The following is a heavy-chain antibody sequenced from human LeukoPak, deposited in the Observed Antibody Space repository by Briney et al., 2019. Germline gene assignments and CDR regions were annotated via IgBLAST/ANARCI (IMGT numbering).Heavy chain of an antibody. V-gene: IGHV7-4-1*02. CDR3: ARFWYYDSWSGYYRDYYYMDV. J-gene: IGHJ6*03. D-gene: IGHD3-3*01. CDR2: INTNTGNP. Sequence: GASVKVSCKASGYTFTSYAMNWVRQAPGQGLEWMGWINTNTGNPTYAQGFTGRFVFSLDTSVSTAYLQISSLKAEDTAVYYCARFWYYDSWSGYYRDYYYMDVWGKGTTVTVSS. CDR1: GYTFTSYA.